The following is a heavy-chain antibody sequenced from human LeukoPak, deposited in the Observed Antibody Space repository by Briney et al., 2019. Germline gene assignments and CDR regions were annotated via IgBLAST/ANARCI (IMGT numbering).Heavy chain of an antibody. V-gene: IGHV4-34*01. CDR3: ARRRYYDGSGYLE. J-gene: IGHJ1*01. Sequence: PSETLSLTCAVYGGSFSGYYWSWIRQPPGKGLEWIGTIYHSGRTYYSPSLKSRVTMSVDPSNNQFSLNLRSVTAADTAVYYCARRRYYDGSGYLEWGQGTLLSVSS. CDR1: GGSFSGYY. CDR2: IYHSGRT. D-gene: IGHD3-22*01.